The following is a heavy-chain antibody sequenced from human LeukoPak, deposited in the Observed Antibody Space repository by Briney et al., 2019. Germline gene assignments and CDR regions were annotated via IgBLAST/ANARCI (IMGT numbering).Heavy chain of an antibody. CDR1: GYTLTELS. V-gene: IGHV1-24*01. CDR2: FDPEDGET. CDR3: ATDQHGSGSYYMGGY. D-gene: IGHD3-10*01. Sequence: ASVKVSCKVSGYTLTELSMHWVRQAPGKGLEWMGGFDPEDGETIYAQKFQGRVTMTEDTSTDTAYVELSSLRSEDTAVYYCATDQHGSGSYYMGGYWGQGTLVTVSS. J-gene: IGHJ4*02.